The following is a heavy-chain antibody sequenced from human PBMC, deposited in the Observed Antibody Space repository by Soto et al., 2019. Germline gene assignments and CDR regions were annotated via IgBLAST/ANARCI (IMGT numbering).Heavy chain of an antibody. D-gene: IGHD1-20*01. Sequence: PGESLKISCKGSGYSFTSYWIGWVRQMPGKGLEWMGIIYPGDSDTRYSPSFQGQVTISADKSISTAYLQWSSLKASDTAMYYCARQALITGTSYYYGMEVWGQGTTVTVSS. CDR2: IYPGDSDT. CDR1: GYSFTSYW. J-gene: IGHJ6*02. V-gene: IGHV5-51*01. CDR3: ARQALITGTSYYYGMEV.